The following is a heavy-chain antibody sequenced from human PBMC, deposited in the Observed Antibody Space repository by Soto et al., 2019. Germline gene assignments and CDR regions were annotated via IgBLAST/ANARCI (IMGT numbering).Heavy chain of an antibody. D-gene: IGHD6-19*01. V-gene: IGHV4-34*01. CDR2: INHSGST. CDR1: GGSFSGYY. J-gene: IGHJ4*02. CDR3: ASGSSGWYPGY. Sequence: SETLSLTCAVYGGSFSGYYWSWIRQPPGKGLEWIGEINHSGSTNYNPSLKSRVTISEDTSKSQFSLKLTSVTAADTAVYYCASGSSGWYPGYWGQGNLVTVSS.